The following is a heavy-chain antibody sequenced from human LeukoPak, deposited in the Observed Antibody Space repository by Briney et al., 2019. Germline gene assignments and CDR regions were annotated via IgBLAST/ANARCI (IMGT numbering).Heavy chain of an antibody. J-gene: IGHJ4*02. CDR1: GFTFSSYS. Sequence: PGGSLRLSCAASGFTFSSYSMNWVRQAPGKGLEWVSSITSSSSFIYYADSVKGRFTIPRDNAKKSLYLQMNSLRAEDTAVYYCARETPWQLAPSDYWGQGTLVTVSS. D-gene: IGHD6-6*01. CDR3: ARETPWQLAPSDY. V-gene: IGHV3-21*01. CDR2: ITSSSSFI.